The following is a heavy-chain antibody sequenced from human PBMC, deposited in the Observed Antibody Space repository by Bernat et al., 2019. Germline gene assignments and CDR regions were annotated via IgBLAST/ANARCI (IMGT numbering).Heavy chain of an antibody. V-gene: IGHV3-23*01. CDR2: ISGSGGSA. CDR1: GFTFSSYA. Sequence: EVQLLESGGGLVQPGGSLRLSCAASGFTFSSYAMSWVRPAPGKGLEWVSAISGSGGSAYYAGSVKGRFTISRDDSKNTLYMQMNSLRAEDTAVYYCAKPPFGVVNGWGQGTLVTVSA. D-gene: IGHD3-3*01. CDR3: AKPPFGVVNG. J-gene: IGHJ4*02.